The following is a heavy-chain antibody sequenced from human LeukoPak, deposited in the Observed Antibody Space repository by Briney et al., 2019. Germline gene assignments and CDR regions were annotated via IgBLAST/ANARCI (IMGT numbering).Heavy chain of an antibody. V-gene: IGHV4-39*01. J-gene: IGHJ4*02. CDR1: GVSISSSSYY. CDR2: IYYSGST. CDR3: TRHSSPRDYFDY. Sequence: SETLSLTCTVSGVSISSSSYYWGWIRQPPGKGLEWIGSIYYSGSTYYNPSLKSRVTISVDTSKNQFTLKLSSVTAADTAVYYCTRHSSPRDYFDYWGQGTRVTVSS. D-gene: IGHD2-2*01.